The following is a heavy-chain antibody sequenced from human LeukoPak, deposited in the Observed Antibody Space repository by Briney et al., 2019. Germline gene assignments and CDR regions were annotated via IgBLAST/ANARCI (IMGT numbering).Heavy chain of an antibody. D-gene: IGHD3-22*01. CDR2: IYSGGSI. V-gene: IGHV3-66*01. J-gene: IGHJ4*02. CDR1: GFTVSSNY. CDR3: AREGDSSGYYSFSFDY. Sequence: GGSLRLSCAASGFTVSSNYMSWVRQAPGKGLEWVSVIYSGGSIYYADSVKGRFTISRDNSKNTLYLQMNSLRAEDTAVYYCAREGDSSGYYSFSFDYWGQGTLVTVSS.